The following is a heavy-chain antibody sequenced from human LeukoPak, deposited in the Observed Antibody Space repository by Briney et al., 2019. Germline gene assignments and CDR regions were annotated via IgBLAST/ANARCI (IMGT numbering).Heavy chain of an antibody. CDR3: ARGPSGSLFDY. CDR1: GGSISSYY. D-gene: IGHD3-22*01. V-gene: IGHV4-59*01. Sequence: PSETLSLTCTVSGGSISSYYWSWLRQPPGKGLEWIGYVYYSGSTNYNPSLKSRVSISVDTSKNHFSLNLSSVTAADTAVYYCARGPSGSLFDYWGQGTLVTVSS. CDR2: VYYSGST. J-gene: IGHJ4*02.